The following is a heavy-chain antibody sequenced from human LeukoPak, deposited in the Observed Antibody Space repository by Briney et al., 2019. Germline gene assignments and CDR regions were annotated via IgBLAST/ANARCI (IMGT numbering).Heavy chain of an antibody. CDR3: AKNPLYDSSGYFFPTFDS. J-gene: IGHJ5*01. Sequence: GGSLRLSCAASGLTFDIYAMSWVRQAPGKGLEWVSAVSSNGDSTYYADSVKGRFAISRDNTNNTPFLQMNSLRAEDTAVYYCAKNPLYDSSGYFFPTFDSWGQGTLVAVSP. D-gene: IGHD3-22*01. CDR1: GLTFDIYA. V-gene: IGHV3-23*01. CDR2: VSSNGDST.